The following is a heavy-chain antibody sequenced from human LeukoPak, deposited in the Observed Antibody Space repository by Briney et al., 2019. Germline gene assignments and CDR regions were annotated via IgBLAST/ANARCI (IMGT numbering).Heavy chain of an antibody. CDR2: ISGSGGST. CDR3: VPRKEWSCYMDV. CDR1: GFTFSSYE. J-gene: IGHJ6*03. V-gene: IGHV3-23*01. D-gene: IGHD3-3*01. Sequence: GGSLRLSCAASGFTFSSYEMNWVRQAPGKGLEWVSDISGSGGSTYYADSVKGRFTISRANSKNTLYLQMNSLRAEDTAVYYCVPRKEWSCYMDVWGKGTTVTVSS.